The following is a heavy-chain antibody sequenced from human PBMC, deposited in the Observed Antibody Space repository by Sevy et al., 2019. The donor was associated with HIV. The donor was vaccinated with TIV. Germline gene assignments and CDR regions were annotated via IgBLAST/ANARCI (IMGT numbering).Heavy chain of an antibody. CDR2: IQYDGSNK. CDR1: GFSYSSYG. D-gene: IGHD2-21*01. CDR3: VKEGGGEGGDH. Sequence: GGSLRLSCAASGFSYSSYGMHWVRQAPGKGLEWVAYIQYDGSNKDYADSVKGRFNISRDNSKNTLELQMNSLRVEDTAVYYCVKEGGGEGGDHWGQGTLVTVSS. V-gene: IGHV3-30*02. J-gene: IGHJ4*02.